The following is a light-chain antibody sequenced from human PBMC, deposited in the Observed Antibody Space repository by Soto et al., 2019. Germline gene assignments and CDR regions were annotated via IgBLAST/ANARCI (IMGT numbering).Light chain of an antibody. J-gene: IGKJ1*01. CDR1: QTVNTY. CDR2: DAS. V-gene: IGKV3-11*01. CDR3: QQGSIWPPRT. Sequence: EIVLTQSPATLSLSPGERATLSCRASQTVNTYLAWYQQKPGQAPRLLIYDASSRATGIPARFTGSGSGTDFTLTISSLEPEDFALYFCQQGSIWPPRTFGQGTKVDIK.